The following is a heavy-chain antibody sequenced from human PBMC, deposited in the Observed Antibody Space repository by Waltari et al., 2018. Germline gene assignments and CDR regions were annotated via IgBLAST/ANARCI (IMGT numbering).Heavy chain of an antibody. CDR3: ARGKNWGLVNYYYGMDV. V-gene: IGHV4-34*01. CDR2: INHSGSA. CDR1: GGSFSGYY. Sequence: QVQLQQWGAGLLKPSETLSLTCAVHGGSFSGYYWCWLREPPGKGLGWIGEINHSGSANYNPYLKSRVTISVDTSKNQFSLKLSSVTAADTAVYYCARGKNWGLVNYYYGMDVWGQGTTVTVSS. J-gene: IGHJ6*02. D-gene: IGHD7-27*01.